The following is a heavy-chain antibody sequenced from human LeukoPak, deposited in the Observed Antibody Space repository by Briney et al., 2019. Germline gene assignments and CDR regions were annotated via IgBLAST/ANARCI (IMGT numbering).Heavy chain of an antibody. CDR3: ARVHATGYFSLDLGY. J-gene: IGHJ4*02. CDR2: INPNTGGT. V-gene: IGHV1-2*02. CDR1: GYTFTGYF. Sequence: ASVKVSCKASGYTFTGYFMHWVRQAPGQGLDWMGWINPNTGGTKYAQKFQGRVTMTRDASIGTAYMELSTVTSDDTAVYFCARVHATGYFSLDLGYWGQGTLVTVSS. D-gene: IGHD3-9*01.